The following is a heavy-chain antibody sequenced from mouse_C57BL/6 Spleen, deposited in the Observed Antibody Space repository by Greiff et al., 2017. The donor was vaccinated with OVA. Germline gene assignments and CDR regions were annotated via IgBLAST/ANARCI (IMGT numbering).Heavy chain of an antibody. D-gene: IGHD2-2*01. J-gene: IGHJ1*03. Sequence: VQLQQPGAELVRPGPSVKLSCKASGYTFTSYWMHWVKQRPGQGLEWIGVIDPSDSYTNYNQKFKGKATLTVDTSSSTAYMQLSSLTSEDSAVYYCARRGYYWYFDVWGTGTTVTVSS. CDR3: ARRGYYWYFDV. CDR1: GYTFTSYW. CDR2: IDPSDSYT. V-gene: IGHV1-59*01.